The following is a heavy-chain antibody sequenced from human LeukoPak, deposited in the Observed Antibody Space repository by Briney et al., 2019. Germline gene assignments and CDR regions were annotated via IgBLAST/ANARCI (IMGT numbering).Heavy chain of an antibody. CDR1: GYTFTSYA. CDR2: INTNTGNP. D-gene: IGHD3-16*02. Sequence: GASVKVSCKASGYTFTSYAMNWVRQATGQGLEWMGWINTNTGNPTYAQGFTGRFVFSLDTSVSTAYLQISSLQAEDTAVYFCASAFQSLGGLSLPDYWGQGTLVTVSS. CDR3: ASAFQSLGGLSLPDY. J-gene: IGHJ4*02. V-gene: IGHV7-4-1*02.